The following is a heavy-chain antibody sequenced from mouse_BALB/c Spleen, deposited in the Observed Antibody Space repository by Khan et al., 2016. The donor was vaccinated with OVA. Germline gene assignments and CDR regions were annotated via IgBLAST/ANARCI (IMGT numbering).Heavy chain of an antibody. V-gene: IGHV1-4*01. CDR1: GYTFTSYT. CDR3: VRDGAYHRNDGWFAY. Sequence: VQLVESGAELARPGASVKMSCKASGYTFTSYTIHWIKLRPGQGLEWIGYINPSNGYTNYNQKFKDKATLTADKSSTTAHMELSSLTSDDSALYNCVRDGAYHRNDGWFAYWGQGTLVTVSA. J-gene: IGHJ3*01. D-gene: IGHD2-14*01. CDR2: INPSNGYT.